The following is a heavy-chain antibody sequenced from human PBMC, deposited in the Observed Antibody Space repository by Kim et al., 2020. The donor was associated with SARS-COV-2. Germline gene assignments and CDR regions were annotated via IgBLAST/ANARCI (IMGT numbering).Heavy chain of an antibody. J-gene: IGHJ3*02. CDR3: ARDYFDWIDRGGAFDI. D-gene: IGHD3-9*01. CDR1: GGSINHY. CDR2: IYYRGST. V-gene: IGHV4-59*11. Sequence: SETLSLTCTVSGGSINHYWSWIRQPPGKGLEWIGYIYYRGSTEYNPSFRGRVVISVDTSKNQFSLRLSSVTAADTAMYYCARDYFDWIDRGGAFDIWDQGTMVTVGS.